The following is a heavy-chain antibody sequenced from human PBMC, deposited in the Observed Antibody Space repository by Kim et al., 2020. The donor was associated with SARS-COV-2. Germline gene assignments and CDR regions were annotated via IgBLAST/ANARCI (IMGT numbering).Heavy chain of an antibody. CDR3: AKPGPSLAAFLTGVRGVMRQWTHSGDNWFDP. Sequence: GGSLRLSCAASGFTFSSYGMHWVRQAPGKGLEWVAVISYDGSNKYYADSVKGRFTISRDNSKNTLYLQMNSLRAEDTAVYYCAKPGPSLAAFLTGVRGVMRQWTHSGDNWFDPWGQGTLVTVSS. CDR1: GFTFSSYG. V-gene: IGHV3-30*18. D-gene: IGHD3-10*01. CDR2: ISYDGSNK. J-gene: IGHJ5*02.